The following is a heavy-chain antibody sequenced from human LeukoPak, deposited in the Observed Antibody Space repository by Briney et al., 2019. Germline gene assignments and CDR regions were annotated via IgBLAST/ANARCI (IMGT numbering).Heavy chain of an antibody. J-gene: IGHJ3*02. V-gene: IGHV3-64*01. D-gene: IGHD3-10*02. Sequence: PGGSLRLSRAASGFTFSSYAMHWVRQAPGKGLEYVSAISSNGGSTYYANSVKGRFTISRDNSKNTLYLQMGSLRAEDMAVYYCARVRSVRGVRDAFDIWGQGTMVTVSS. CDR3: ARVRSVRGVRDAFDI. CDR2: ISSNGGST. CDR1: GFTFSSYA.